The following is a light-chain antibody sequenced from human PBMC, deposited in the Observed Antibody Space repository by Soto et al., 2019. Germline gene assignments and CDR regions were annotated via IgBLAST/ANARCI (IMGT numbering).Light chain of an antibody. Sequence: EIVMTQSPATLSVSPGERVTLSCGASQRISGDLAWYQQKPGQAPRLVIYGASTRATCVPASFSGSGSATEFTLTISSLQSEDFAVYYCQQYDSWPHTFGLGTSLELK. CDR2: GAS. CDR3: QQYDSWPHT. J-gene: IGKJ2*01. CDR1: QRISGD. V-gene: IGKV3-15*01.